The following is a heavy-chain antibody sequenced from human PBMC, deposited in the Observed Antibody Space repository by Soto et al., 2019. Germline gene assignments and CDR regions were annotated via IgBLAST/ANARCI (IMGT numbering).Heavy chain of an antibody. D-gene: IGHD3-16*01. Sequence: QVQLQESGPGLVKPSQTLSLTCIVSGGSISSGVYSWSWIRQDPGKGLEWIGCISYSGNTFYNPSLKSRVTISINTSKNQFSLKLSSVTDADTAVYYCARGVGAWGQGTLVTVSS. CDR3: ARGVGA. J-gene: IGHJ5*02. CDR2: ISYSGNT. CDR1: GGSISSGVYS. V-gene: IGHV4-31*03.